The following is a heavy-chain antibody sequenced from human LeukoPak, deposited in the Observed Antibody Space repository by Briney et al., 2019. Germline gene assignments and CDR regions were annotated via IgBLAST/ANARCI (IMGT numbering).Heavy chain of an antibody. Sequence: GGSLRLSCAASGFTFSGYAMSWVRQAPGKGLEWVSAISGSGGSIYYADSVKGRFTISRDNSKNTLYLQMNSLRAEDTAVYYCAKPVWYYYDSSGPFDYWGQGTLVTVSS. D-gene: IGHD3-22*01. V-gene: IGHV3-23*01. CDR3: AKPVWYYYDSSGPFDY. J-gene: IGHJ4*02. CDR2: ISGSGGSI. CDR1: GFTFSGYA.